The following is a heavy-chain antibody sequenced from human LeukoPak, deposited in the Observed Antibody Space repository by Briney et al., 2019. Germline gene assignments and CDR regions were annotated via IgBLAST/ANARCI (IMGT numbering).Heavy chain of an antibody. Sequence: SETLSLTCTVSGGSISSYYWGWIRQPPGKGLEWIGYIYYSGSTYYNPSLKSRVTISVDTSKNQFSLKLSSVTAADTAVYYCARGASISSSWWFDPWGQGTLVTVSS. CDR3: ARGASISSSWWFDP. CDR1: GGSISSYY. CDR2: IYYSGST. D-gene: IGHD5-12*01. J-gene: IGHJ5*02. V-gene: IGHV4-59*12.